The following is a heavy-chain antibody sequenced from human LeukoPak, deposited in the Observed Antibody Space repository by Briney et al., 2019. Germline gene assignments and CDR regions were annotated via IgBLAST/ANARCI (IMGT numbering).Heavy chain of an antibody. CDR3: ARRRGYSYGPRPYYYYGMDV. V-gene: IGHV3-21*01. Sequence: GGSLRLSCAASGFTFSNYNMNWVRQAPGKGLEWVSSISSSSSYMSYADSVKGRFTISRDNAKNSLYLQMNSLRAEDTAVYYCARRRGYSYGPRPYYYYGMDVWGQGTTVTVSS. CDR2: ISSSSSYM. CDR1: GFTFSNYN. J-gene: IGHJ6*02. D-gene: IGHD5-18*01.